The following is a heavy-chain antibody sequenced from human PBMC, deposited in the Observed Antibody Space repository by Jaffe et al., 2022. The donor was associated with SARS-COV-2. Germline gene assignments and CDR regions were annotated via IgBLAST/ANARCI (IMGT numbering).Heavy chain of an antibody. Sequence: QVQLVQSGAEVKKPGASVKVSCKASGYTFTSYDINWVRQATGQGLEWMGWMNPNSGNTGYAQKFQGRVTMTRNTSISTAYMELSSLRSEDTAVYYCARVSGYDYVWGGNPYYYYYGMDVWGQGTTVTVSS. J-gene: IGHJ6*02. V-gene: IGHV1-8*01. CDR3: ARVSGYDYVWGGNPYYYYYGMDV. CDR2: MNPNSGNT. CDR1: GYTFTSYD. D-gene: IGHD3-16*01.